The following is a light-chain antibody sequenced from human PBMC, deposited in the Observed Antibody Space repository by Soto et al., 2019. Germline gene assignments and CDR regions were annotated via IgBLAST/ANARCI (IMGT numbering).Light chain of an antibody. V-gene: IGKV1-5*01. Sequence: DIQMTQSPSTLSASVGDRVTITCRASQSLNSLLAWYQQKPGRAPKLLIYDASTLESGVPSRFSGSGSGKEFTLNISSLQTDDFATYYCQQYHSYSSWTFGQGTKVDIK. J-gene: IGKJ1*01. CDR3: QQYHSYSSWT. CDR2: DAS. CDR1: QSLNSL.